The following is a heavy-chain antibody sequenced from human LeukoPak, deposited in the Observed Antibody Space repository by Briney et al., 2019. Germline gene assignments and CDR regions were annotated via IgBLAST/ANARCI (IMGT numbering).Heavy chain of an antibody. Sequence: GGSLRLSCAASGFTFSSYAMSWVRQAPGKGPEWVSGIGNSGDRTFYADSVKGRFTISRDNSKNTLYLQMNSLRVEDTVLYYCAKGGVWGQGIAVTVSS. V-gene: IGHV3-23*01. CDR3: AKGGV. CDR1: GFTFSSYA. J-gene: IGHJ6*02. CDR2: IGNSGDRT.